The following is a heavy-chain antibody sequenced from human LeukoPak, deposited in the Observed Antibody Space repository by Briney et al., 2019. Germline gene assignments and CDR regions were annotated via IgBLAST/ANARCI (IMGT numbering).Heavy chain of an antibody. CDR2: IYYSGST. CDR3: ARGVVVAATRWDY. Sequence: SETLSLTCTVSGGSISSYYWSWIRQPPGKGQEWIGYIYYSGSTNYNPSLKSRVTISVDTSKNQFSLKLSPVTAADTAVYYCARGVVVAATRWDYWGQGTLVTVSS. J-gene: IGHJ4*02. V-gene: IGHV4-59*01. CDR1: GGSISSYY. D-gene: IGHD2-15*01.